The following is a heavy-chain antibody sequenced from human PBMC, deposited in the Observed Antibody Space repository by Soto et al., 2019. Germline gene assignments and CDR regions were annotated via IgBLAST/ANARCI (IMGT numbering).Heavy chain of an antibody. CDR2: ISYDGSNK. V-gene: IGHV3-30-3*01. D-gene: IGHD6-6*01. J-gene: IGHJ4*02. CDR1: GFTFSSYA. CDR3: ARELGLAARPIDY. Sequence: GGSLRLSCAASGFTFSSYAMHWVRQAPGKGLEWVAVISYDGSNKYYADSVKGRFTISRDNSKNTLYLQMNSLRAEDTAVYYCARELGLAARPIDYWGLGTLVTVSS.